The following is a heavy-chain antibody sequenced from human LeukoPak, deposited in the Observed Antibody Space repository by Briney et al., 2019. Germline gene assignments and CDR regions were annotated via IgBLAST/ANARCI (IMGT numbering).Heavy chain of an antibody. CDR1: GGSISSYY. CDR3: ARYGGGGGYFDY. Sequence: SETLSLTCTVSGGSISSYYWSWIRQPPGTGLEWIGYIYYSGSTNYNPSLKSRVTISVDTSKNQFSLKLSSVTAADTAVYYCARYGGGGGYFDYWGQGTLVTVSS. CDR2: IYYSGST. V-gene: IGHV4-59*01. D-gene: IGHD2-21*01. J-gene: IGHJ4*02.